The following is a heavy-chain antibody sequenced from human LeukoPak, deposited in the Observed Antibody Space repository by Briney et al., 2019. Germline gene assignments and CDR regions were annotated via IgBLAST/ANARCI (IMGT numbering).Heavy chain of an antibody. CDR1: GYSFTSYW. CDR2: IYPADSDT. Sequence: GESLKISCKGSGYSFTSYWIGWVRQMPGKGLEWMGIIYPADSDTRYSPSFQGQVTISVDKSISIAYLQWSSLKASDTAMYYCAVPRPNYYDSSGYLKWGQGTLVTVSS. J-gene: IGHJ4*02. V-gene: IGHV5-51*01. CDR3: AVPRPNYYDSSGYLK. D-gene: IGHD3-22*01.